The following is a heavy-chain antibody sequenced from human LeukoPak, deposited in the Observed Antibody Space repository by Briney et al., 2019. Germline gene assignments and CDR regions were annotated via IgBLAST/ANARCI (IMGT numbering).Heavy chain of an antibody. CDR1: GGSFSGYY. D-gene: IGHD3-3*01. V-gene: IGHV4-34*01. Sequence: PSETLSLTCAVYGGSFSGYYWSWIRQPPGKGLEWIGEINPSGSTNYNPSLKSRVTISVDTSKNQFSLKLSSVTAADTAVYYCARGLGIFGVGNWFDPWGQGTLVTVSS. CDR2: INPSGST. J-gene: IGHJ5*02. CDR3: ARGLGIFGVGNWFDP.